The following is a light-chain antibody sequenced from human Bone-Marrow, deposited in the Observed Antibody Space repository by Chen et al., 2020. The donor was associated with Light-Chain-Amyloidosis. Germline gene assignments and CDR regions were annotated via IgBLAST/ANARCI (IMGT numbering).Light chain of an antibody. CDR3: QQYGSLPPT. Sequence: EIVLAQSPGTLSLSPGERATLSCRASQSVSSSYLAWYQQKPGQAPRLLIYGASSRATDIPDRFSGSGSGTDFTLTITRLEPEDFAVYFCQQYGSLPPTFGGGTKVEIK. V-gene: IGKV3-20*01. J-gene: IGKJ4*01. CDR2: GAS. CDR1: QSVSSSY.